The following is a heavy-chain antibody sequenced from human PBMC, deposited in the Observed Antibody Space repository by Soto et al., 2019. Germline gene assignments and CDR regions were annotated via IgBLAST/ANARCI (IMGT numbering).Heavy chain of an antibody. V-gene: IGHV3-21*01. CDR1: GFTFSSYS. J-gene: IGHJ6*02. Sequence: GGSLRLSCAASGFTFSSYSMNWVRQAPGKGLEWVSSISSSSYIYYADSVKGRFTISRDNAKNSLYLQMNSLRAEDTAVYYCARAAYYDFWSGYYPNYYYYGMDVWGQGTTVTVSS. D-gene: IGHD3-3*01. CDR3: ARAAYYDFWSGYYPNYYYYGMDV. CDR2: ISSSSYI.